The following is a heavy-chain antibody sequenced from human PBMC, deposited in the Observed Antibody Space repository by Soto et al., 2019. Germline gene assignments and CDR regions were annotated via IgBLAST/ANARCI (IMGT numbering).Heavy chain of an antibody. Sequence: TSETLSLTCTVSGGSISSGGYYWSWIRQHPGKGLEWIGYIYYSGSTYYNPSLKSRVTISVDTSKNQFSLKLSSVTAADTAVYYCARGWDGGYGSGQPPYYYGMDVWGQGTTVTVSS. J-gene: IGHJ6*02. CDR2: IYYSGST. D-gene: IGHD3-10*01. CDR3: ARGWDGGYGSGQPPYYYGMDV. CDR1: GGSISSGGYY. V-gene: IGHV4-31*03.